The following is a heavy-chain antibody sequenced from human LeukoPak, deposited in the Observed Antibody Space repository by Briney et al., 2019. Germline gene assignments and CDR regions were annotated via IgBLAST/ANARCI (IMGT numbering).Heavy chain of an antibody. D-gene: IGHD3-9*01. CDR3: ARAGYDILTGYCGAFDI. Sequence: SETLSLTCTVSGGSIAGFYWSWFRQFPGKGLEWIGYMYYSGSTYYNPSLKSRVSLSVDTSKNQFSLKLSSVTAADTAVYYCARAGYDILTGYCGAFDIWGQGTMVIVSS. V-gene: IGHV4-59*12. CDR2: MYYSGST. J-gene: IGHJ3*02. CDR1: GGSIAGFY.